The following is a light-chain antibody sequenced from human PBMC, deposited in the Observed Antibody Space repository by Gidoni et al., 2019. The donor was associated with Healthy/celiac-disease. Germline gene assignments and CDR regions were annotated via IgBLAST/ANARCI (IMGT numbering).Light chain of an antibody. Sequence: DIVMTQSPDSLAVSLGERATINCKSSQSVLYSSKNKNYLAWYQQKPGQPPKLLIYWASTRESGVPDRFSGSGSGTDFTITISSLQAEDVAVYYCQQYYSTPWTFGQGTKVEIK. V-gene: IGKV4-1*01. CDR1: QSVLYSSKNKNY. CDR3: QQYYSTPWT. J-gene: IGKJ1*01. CDR2: WAS.